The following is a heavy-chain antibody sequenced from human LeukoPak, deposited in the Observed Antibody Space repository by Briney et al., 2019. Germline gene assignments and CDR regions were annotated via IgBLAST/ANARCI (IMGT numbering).Heavy chain of an antibody. CDR2: INPNSGGT. J-gene: IGHJ4*02. Sequence: ASVKVSCKASGYTFTGYYMHWVRQAPGQGLEWMGWINPNSGGTNYAQKFQGRVTITADESTSTAYMVLSSLRPEDTAVYYCARVGGYSYGYPFDYWGQGTLVTVSS. V-gene: IGHV1-2*02. CDR1: GYTFTGYY. D-gene: IGHD5-18*01. CDR3: ARVGGYSYGYPFDY.